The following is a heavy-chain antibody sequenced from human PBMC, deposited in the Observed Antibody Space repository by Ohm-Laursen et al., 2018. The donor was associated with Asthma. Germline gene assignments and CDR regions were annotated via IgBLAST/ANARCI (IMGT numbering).Heavy chain of an antibody. V-gene: IGHV1-69*13. J-gene: IGHJ6*02. CDR2: IIPIFGTA. Sequence: SVKVSCKASGYTFTSYDINWVRQATGQGLEWMGGIIPIFGTANYAQKFQGRVTITADESTSTAYMELSSLRSEDTAVYYCATVFGYYYGMDVWGQGTTVTVSS. CDR1: GYTFTSYD. CDR3: ATVFGYYYGMDV. D-gene: IGHD4-17*01.